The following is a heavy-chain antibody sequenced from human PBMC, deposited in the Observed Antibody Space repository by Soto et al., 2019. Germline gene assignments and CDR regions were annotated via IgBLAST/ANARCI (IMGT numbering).Heavy chain of an antibody. V-gene: IGHV4-34*01. CDR1: GGSFSGYY. J-gene: IGHJ6*03. Sequence: SETLSLTCAVYGGSFSGYYWSWIRQPPGKGLEWIGEINHSGSTNYNPSLKSRVTISVDTSKNQFSLKLSSVTAADTAVYFCARVIVVVVAPHFYYYYFYMDVWGKGTTGTVSS. D-gene: IGHD2-15*01. CDR2: INHSGST. CDR3: ARVIVVVVAPHFYYYYFYMDV.